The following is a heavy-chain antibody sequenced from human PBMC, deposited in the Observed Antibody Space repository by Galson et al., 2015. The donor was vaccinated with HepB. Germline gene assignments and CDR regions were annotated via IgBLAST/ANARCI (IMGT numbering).Heavy chain of an antibody. CDR1: GYTFTGYY. CDR3: ARAVNAGAPYFDY. J-gene: IGHJ4*02. V-gene: IGHV1-18*04. Sequence: SVKVSCKASGYTFTGYYMHWVRQAPGQGLEWMGWISAYNGNTNYAQKLQDRVTMTTDTSTSTAYMELRSLRSDDTAVYYCARAVNAGAPYFDYWGQGTLVTVSS. CDR2: ISAYNGNT. D-gene: IGHD7-27*01.